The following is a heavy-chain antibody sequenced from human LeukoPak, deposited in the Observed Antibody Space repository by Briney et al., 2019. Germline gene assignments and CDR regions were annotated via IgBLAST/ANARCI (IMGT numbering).Heavy chain of an antibody. Sequence: GGSLRLSRAASGFTFSSYWMSWVRQAPGKGLEWVANIKQDGSEKYYVDSVKGRFTISRDNAKNSLYLQMNSLRAEDTAVYYCASLGITGTHDNWFDPWGQGTPVTVSS. V-gene: IGHV3-7*01. CDR3: ASLGITGTHDNWFDP. J-gene: IGHJ5*02. CDR1: GFTFSSYW. CDR2: IKQDGSEK. D-gene: IGHD1-20*01.